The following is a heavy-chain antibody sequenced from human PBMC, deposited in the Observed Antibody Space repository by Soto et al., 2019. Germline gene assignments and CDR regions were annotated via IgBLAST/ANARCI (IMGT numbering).Heavy chain of an antibody. V-gene: IGHV3-15*01. D-gene: IGHD2-2*01. Sequence: PGGSLRLSCAASGFTFSNAWMSWVRQAPGKGLEWVGRIKSKTDGGTTDYAAPVKGRFTISRDDSKNTLYLQMNSLKTEDTAVNYCTTDWTQLPFNPWGQETMVTVSS. CDR1: GFTFSNAW. CDR2: IKSKTDGGTT. J-gene: IGHJ5*02. CDR3: TTDWTQLPFNP.